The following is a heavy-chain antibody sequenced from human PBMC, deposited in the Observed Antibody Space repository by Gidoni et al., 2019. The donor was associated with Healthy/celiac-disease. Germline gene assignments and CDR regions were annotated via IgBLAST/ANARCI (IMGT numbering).Heavy chain of an antibody. V-gene: IGHV4-39*01. Sequence: QPQLQASGPGLVKPPETLSLTSTVSGGSISSSSYYWGWIRQPPGKGLAWIGSIYYTGGTYYNPSLKSRVTISVETSKNQFSLKLSSVTAADTAVYYSARGGGYSSGWSSSDWFDPWGQGTLVTVSS. J-gene: IGHJ5*02. CDR3: ARGGGYSSGWSSSDWFDP. CDR1: GGSISSSSYY. CDR2: IYYTGGT. D-gene: IGHD6-19*01.